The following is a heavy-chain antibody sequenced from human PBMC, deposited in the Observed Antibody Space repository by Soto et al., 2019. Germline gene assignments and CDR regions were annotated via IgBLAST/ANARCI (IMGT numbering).Heavy chain of an antibody. D-gene: IGHD2-2*01. CDR3: ARVVPGAEAWFGT. CDR2: NSLYSNGT. J-gene: IGHJ5*02. Sequence: QVQLVQSGGEVKRPGASVKVSCKTSGYTFSNYGIPWVRQAPGQPLGWLGWNSLYSNGTNYAQKFQGSVSMTTDTSTTTAYMELRSLRADDTAVYYGARVVPGAEAWFGTWGQGTLVTVSS. V-gene: IGHV1-18*01. CDR1: GYTFSNYG.